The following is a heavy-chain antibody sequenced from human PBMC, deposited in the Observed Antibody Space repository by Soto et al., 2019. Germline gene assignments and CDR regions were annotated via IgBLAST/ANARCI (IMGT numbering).Heavy chain of an antibody. Sequence: GGSLRLSCAASGFTFSSYGMHWVRQAPGKGLEWVAVIWYDGSNKYYADSVEGRFTISRDNSKNTLYLQMNSLRAEDPAVYYCARDRPRIQLGDHYYYGMDVWGQGTTVTVSS. CDR3: ARDRPRIQLGDHYYYGMDV. CDR2: IWYDGSNK. CDR1: GFTFSSYG. V-gene: IGHV3-33*01. J-gene: IGHJ6*02. D-gene: IGHD5-18*01.